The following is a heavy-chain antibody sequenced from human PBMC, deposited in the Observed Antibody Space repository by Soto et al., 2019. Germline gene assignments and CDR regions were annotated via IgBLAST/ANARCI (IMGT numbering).Heavy chain of an antibody. Sequence: GGSLILSCAASGLTFTDYWMHWVRQVPGQGLVWVSRINNDGSSTSYADSVKGRFTISRDNAKNTLYLQMNSLRAEDTAVYYCARDPETLYCSGGSCYSGAFDIWGQGTMVTVSS. CDR1: GLTFTDYW. CDR2: INNDGSST. V-gene: IGHV3-74*01. CDR3: ARDPETLYCSGGSCYSGAFDI. D-gene: IGHD2-15*01. J-gene: IGHJ3*02.